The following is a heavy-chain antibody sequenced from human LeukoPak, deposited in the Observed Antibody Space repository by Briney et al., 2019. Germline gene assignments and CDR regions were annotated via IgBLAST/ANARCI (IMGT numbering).Heavy chain of an antibody. J-gene: IGHJ4*02. Sequence: GGSLRLSCAASGFTFSSYAMSWVRQAPGKGLEWVSAISGSGDTTYYADSVKGRFSISRDNSKNTLSLQMHTLRAEDTAVYFCARDFGSAWSRLFYWGQGTLVTVSS. D-gene: IGHD6-19*01. V-gene: IGHV3-23*01. CDR1: GFTFSSYA. CDR3: ARDFGSAWSRLFY. CDR2: ISGSGDTT.